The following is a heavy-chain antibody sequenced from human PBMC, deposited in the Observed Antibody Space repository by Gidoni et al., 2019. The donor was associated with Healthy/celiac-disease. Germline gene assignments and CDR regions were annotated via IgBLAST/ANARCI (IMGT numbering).Heavy chain of an antibody. D-gene: IGHD2-15*01. CDR3: ARDWSDIVVVVAAKTGWFDP. CDR2: IIPILGIA. CDR1: GGTFSSYA. V-gene: IGHV1-69*04. J-gene: IGHJ5*02. Sequence: QVQLVQSGAEVKKPGSSVKVFCKASGGTFSSYAISWVRQAPGQGLEWMGRIIPILGIANYAQKFQGRVTITADKSTSTAYMELSSLRSEDTAVYYCARDWSDIVVVVAAKTGWFDPWGQGTLVTVSS.